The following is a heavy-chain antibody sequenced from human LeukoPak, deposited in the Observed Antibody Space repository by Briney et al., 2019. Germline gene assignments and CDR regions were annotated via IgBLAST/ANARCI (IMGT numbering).Heavy chain of an antibody. V-gene: IGHV3-30*18. CDR1: GFIFSRYG. CDR3: AKDQVISGSEASDI. Sequence: PGGSLRLSCAASGFIFSRYGIHWVRQAPGKGLEWVAVVSYDGTETKYADSVKGRLNLSRDNSWNTLYLQMSSLRAEDTAVYYCAKDQVISGSEASDIWGQGTMVTVSS. J-gene: IGHJ3*02. CDR2: VSYDGTET. D-gene: IGHD2-21*01.